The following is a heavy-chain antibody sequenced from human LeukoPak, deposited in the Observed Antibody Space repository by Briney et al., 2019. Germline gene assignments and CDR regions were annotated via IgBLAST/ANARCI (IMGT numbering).Heavy chain of an antibody. CDR1: GSTFSTYN. Sequence: GGSLRLSCAASGSTFSTYNMNWVRQAPGKGLEWVSYISSSGSTIYYADSVKGRFTISRDNAKNSLYLQMNSLRAEDTSVYYCARDTNGDGWFDPWGQGTLVTVSS. CDR3: ARDTNGDGWFDP. CDR2: ISSSGSTI. J-gene: IGHJ5*02. V-gene: IGHV3-48*04. D-gene: IGHD4-17*01.